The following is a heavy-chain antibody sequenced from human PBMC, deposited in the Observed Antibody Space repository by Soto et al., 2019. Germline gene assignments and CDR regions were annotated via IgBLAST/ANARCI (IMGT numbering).Heavy chain of an antibody. CDR2: ISYDGSNK. Sequence: GGSLRLSCAASGITFSSYAMHWVRQAPGKGLEWVAVISYDGSNKYYADSVKGRFTISRDNSKNTLYLQMNSLRAEDTAVYYCARDNRGTDDYWGQGTLVTVSS. D-gene: IGHD7-27*01. J-gene: IGHJ4*02. V-gene: IGHV3-30-3*01. CDR1: GITFSSYA. CDR3: ARDNRGTDDY.